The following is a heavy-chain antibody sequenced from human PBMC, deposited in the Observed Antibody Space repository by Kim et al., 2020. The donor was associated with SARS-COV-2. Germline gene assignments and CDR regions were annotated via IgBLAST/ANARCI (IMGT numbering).Heavy chain of an antibody. D-gene: IGHD3-10*01. CDR3: AREVRISAGYYSRGSYNGVGV. CDR1: GGSISNYY. CDR2: VYYSGST. V-gene: IGHV4-59*01. Sequence: SETLSLSCTVSGGSISNYYWSWSRQPPGKGLEWIGYVYYSGSTNYNPSLTIRVSISVDTSKNQFSLKLNSVTAADTAVYYCAREVRISAGYYSRGSYNGVGVWGEETTVTVSS. J-gene: IGHJ6*04.